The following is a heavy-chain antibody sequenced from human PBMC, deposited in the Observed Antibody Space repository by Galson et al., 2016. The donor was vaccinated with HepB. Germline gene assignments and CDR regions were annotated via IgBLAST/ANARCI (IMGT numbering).Heavy chain of an antibody. Sequence: TLSLTCTVSGGSIRSGNFYWTWIRQHPGKGLEWIGYIYSSGSTFYNPSLMGRVILPVDASKNQFSLRLSSVTAADTAVYYCARAPQRGIWFDPWGQGTLVTVSS. J-gene: IGHJ5*02. CDR1: GGSIRSGNFY. CDR2: IYSSGST. V-gene: IGHV4-31*03. CDR3: ARAPQRGIWFDP.